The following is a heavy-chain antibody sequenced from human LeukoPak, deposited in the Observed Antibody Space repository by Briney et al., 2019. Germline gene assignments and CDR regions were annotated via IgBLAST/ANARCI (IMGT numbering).Heavy chain of an antibody. Sequence: GGSLRLSCAASGFTFSSYGMHWVRQAPGKGLEWVAFIRYDGSNKYYADSVKGRFTISRDNSKNTLYLQMNSLRAEDTAVYYCAGRRITIFGEVIRSRRHWFDPWGQGTLVTVSS. CDR1: GFTFSSYG. J-gene: IGHJ5*02. CDR2: IRYDGSNK. CDR3: AGRRITIFGEVIRSRRHWFDP. V-gene: IGHV3-30*02. D-gene: IGHD3-3*01.